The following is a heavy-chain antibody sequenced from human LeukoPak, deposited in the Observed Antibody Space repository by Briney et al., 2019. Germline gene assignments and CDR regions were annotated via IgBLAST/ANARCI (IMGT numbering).Heavy chain of an antibody. Sequence: ASVKVSCKASGYTFTSYYMHWVRQAPGQGLEWMGWISAYNGNTNYAQKLQGRVTMTTDTSTSTAYTELRSLRSDDTAVYYCARGGQWGLQSSYYYYIDVWGKGTTVTVSS. J-gene: IGHJ6*03. CDR1: GYTFTSYY. CDR2: ISAYNGNT. CDR3: ARGGQWGLQSSYYYYIDV. D-gene: IGHD1-26*01. V-gene: IGHV1-18*04.